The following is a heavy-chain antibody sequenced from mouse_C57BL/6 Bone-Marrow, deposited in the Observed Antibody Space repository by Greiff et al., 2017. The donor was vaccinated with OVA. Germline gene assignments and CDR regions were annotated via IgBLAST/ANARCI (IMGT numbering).Heavy chain of an antibody. Sequence: EVQLVESGPSLVRPSQTLSLTCTVTGFSINSDCYWIWIRQFPGNKLEYIGYTFYSGITYYNPSLESRTYITRDTSKNQFSLKLSSVTTEDTATYYCARGLRDYYAMDYWGQGTSVTVSS. V-gene: IGHV3-3*01. CDR1: GFSINSDCY. CDR3: ARGLRDYYAMDY. J-gene: IGHJ4*01. CDR2: TFYSGIT.